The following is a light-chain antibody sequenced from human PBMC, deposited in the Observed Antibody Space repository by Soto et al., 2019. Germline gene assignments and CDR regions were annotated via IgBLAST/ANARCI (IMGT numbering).Light chain of an antibody. V-gene: IGLV2-8*01. Sequence: HSALAQPPSASASPGQSVPISCTVTRNDIGAYEFVSWYQHHPGKAPKLIIYEVVQRPSGVPDRFSGSKSGNTASLTVSGLQAADEADYYCKSYAGSNTYVFGTGTKVTAL. CDR3: KSYAGSNTYV. CDR2: EVV. J-gene: IGLJ1*01. CDR1: RNDIGAYEF.